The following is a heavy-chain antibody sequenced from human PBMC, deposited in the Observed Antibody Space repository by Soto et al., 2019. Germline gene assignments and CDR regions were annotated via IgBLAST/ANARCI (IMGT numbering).Heavy chain of an antibody. D-gene: IGHD6-6*01. Sequence: GGSLRLSCAASGFTFSSYEMNWVRQAPGKGLEWVSYISSSGSTIYYADSVKGRFTISRDNAKNSLYLQMNSLRAEDTAVYYCVASSSSVDLDYWGQGTLVTVS. CDR2: ISSSGSTI. CDR1: GFTFSSYE. J-gene: IGHJ4*02. V-gene: IGHV3-48*03. CDR3: VASSSSVDLDY.